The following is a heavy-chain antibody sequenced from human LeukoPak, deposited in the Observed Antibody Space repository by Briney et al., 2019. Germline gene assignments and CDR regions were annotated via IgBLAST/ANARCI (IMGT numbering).Heavy chain of an antibody. D-gene: IGHD3-9*01. Sequence: SETLSLTCAVYGGSFSGYYWSWIRQPPGKGLEWIGEVNHSGSTNYNPSLKSRVTMSVDTSKNQFSLKLSSVTAADTAVYYCARDLRRSNDAFDIWGQGTMVTVSS. J-gene: IGHJ3*02. CDR3: ARDLRRSNDAFDI. V-gene: IGHV4-34*01. CDR1: GGSFSGYY. CDR2: VNHSGST.